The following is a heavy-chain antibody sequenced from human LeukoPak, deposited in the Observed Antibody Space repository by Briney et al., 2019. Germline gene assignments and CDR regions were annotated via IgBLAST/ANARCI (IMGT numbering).Heavy chain of an antibody. CDR3: AKGTCSGTSCYVMYFQH. CDR1: GFSFSSYA. Sequence: PGGSLRLSCAASGFSFSSYAMSWVRQAPGKGLEWVSAISGGGGSTHSADSVKGRFIISRDNSKNTLYLQMNSLRAEDTAVYYCAKGTCSGTSCYVMYFQHWGQGTLVTVSS. D-gene: IGHD2-2*01. V-gene: IGHV3-23*01. CDR2: ISGGGGST. J-gene: IGHJ1*01.